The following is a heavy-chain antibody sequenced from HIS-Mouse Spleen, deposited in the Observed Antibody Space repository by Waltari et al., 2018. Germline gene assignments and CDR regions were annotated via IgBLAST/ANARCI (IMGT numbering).Heavy chain of an antibody. J-gene: IGHJ4*02. CDR1: GGSISSSSYY. V-gene: IGHV4-39*07. CDR2: SYYRGST. Sequence: QLQLQESGPGLVKPSETLSLTCTVSGGSISSSSYYWGWIRQPPGKGLEWIGRSYYRGSTYYNPSLKSRVTISVDTSKNQFSLKLSSVTAADTAVYYCARIEVATIDYWGQGTLVTVSS. CDR3: ARIEVATIDY. D-gene: IGHD5-12*01.